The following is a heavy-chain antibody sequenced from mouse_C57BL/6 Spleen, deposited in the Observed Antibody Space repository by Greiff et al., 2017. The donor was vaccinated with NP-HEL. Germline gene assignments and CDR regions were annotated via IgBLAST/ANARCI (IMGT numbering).Heavy chain of an antibody. CDR2: IYPGSGNT. CDR3: ARVYYYGSSYFDY. CDR1: GYTFTDYY. D-gene: IGHD1-1*01. J-gene: IGHJ2*01. V-gene: IGHV1-76*01. Sequence: QVHVKQSGAELVRPGASVKLSCKASGYTFTDYYINWVKQRPGQGLEWIARIYPGSGNTYYNEKFKGKATLTAEKSSSTAYMQLSSLTSEDSAVYFCARVYYYGSSYFDYWGQGTTLTVSS.